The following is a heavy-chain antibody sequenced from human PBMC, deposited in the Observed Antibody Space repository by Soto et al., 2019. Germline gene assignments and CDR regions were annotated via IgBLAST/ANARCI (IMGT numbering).Heavy chain of an antibody. J-gene: IGHJ4*02. CDR2: ITGSGDYT. Sequence: EVHLLESGGGLVQPGGSLRLSCVASGFTFSIYNMNWVRQAPGKGLEWVSVITGSGDYTNYADSVKGRFTISRDNSKNTLYLQMNSLRAEDPAVYFCARRITSSFDYWGQGALVTVSS. D-gene: IGHD1-20*01. CDR1: GFTFSIYN. CDR3: ARRITSSFDY. V-gene: IGHV3-23*01.